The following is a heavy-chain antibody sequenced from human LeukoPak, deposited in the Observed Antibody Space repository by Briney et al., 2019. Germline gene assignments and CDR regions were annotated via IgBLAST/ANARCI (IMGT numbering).Heavy chain of an antibody. V-gene: IGHV3-48*01. CDR2: ISSSSRTI. Sequence: GGSLRLSCAASAFTLSNYSMAWVRQAPGKGLEWISYISSSSRTIYYADSVKGRFTISRDNAKNSLSVQMTTLRAEDTAVYYCARSFWNGYYPISFDHYYGMDVWGQGTTVTVSS. D-gene: IGHD3-3*01. CDR1: AFTLSNYS. J-gene: IGHJ6*02. CDR3: ARSFWNGYYPISFDHYYGMDV.